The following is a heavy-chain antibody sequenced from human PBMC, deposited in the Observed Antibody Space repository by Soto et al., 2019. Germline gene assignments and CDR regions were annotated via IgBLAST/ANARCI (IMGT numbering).Heavy chain of an antibody. D-gene: IGHD2-21*02. CDR2: IIPIFGTA. CDR1: GGTFSSYA. V-gene: IGHV1-69*01. CDR3: GSPFSRSYCGGHCYYHFDY. Sequence: QVQLVQSGAEVKKPGSSVKVSCKASGGTFSSYAISWVRQAPGQGLEWMGGIIPIFGTANYAQKFQGRVTITADESTRTAYMELRSLGSEDTAVYYCGSPFSRSYCGGHCYYHFDYWGQGTLVTVSS. J-gene: IGHJ4*02.